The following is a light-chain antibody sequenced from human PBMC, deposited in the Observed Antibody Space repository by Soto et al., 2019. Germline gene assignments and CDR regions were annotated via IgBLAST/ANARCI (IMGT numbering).Light chain of an antibody. Sequence: DIEMTQSPASLSASTGDTVTITCRTSQDVTTYLNWYQQKPGKAPKLLIYKASTLKSGVPSRFSGSGSGTEFTLTISSLQPDDFATYYCQHYNSYSEAFGQGTKVDIK. J-gene: IGKJ1*01. V-gene: IGKV1-5*03. CDR3: QHYNSYSEA. CDR2: KAS. CDR1: QDVTTY.